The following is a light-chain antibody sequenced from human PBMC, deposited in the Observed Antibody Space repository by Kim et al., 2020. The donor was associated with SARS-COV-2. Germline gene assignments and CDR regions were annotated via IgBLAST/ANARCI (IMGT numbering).Light chain of an antibody. J-gene: IGKJ5*01. CDR2: AAS. CDR1: QSISSY. Sequence: ASVGDRVTITCRASQSISSYLNWYQQKPGRAPQLLIYAASNLQSGVPSRFSGSGSGTDFTLTISSLQHEDFVTYYCQQSRNTPITFGQGTRLEIK. V-gene: IGKV1-39*01. CDR3: QQSRNTPIT.